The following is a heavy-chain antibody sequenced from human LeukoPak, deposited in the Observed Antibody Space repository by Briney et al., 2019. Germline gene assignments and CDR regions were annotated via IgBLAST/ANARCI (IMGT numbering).Heavy chain of an antibody. D-gene: IGHD3-22*01. CDR3: ARHYDSSGYSLGHFDY. CDR2: ISYDGSNK. CDR1: GFTFSSYA. Sequence: GGSLRLSCAASGFTFSSYAMHWVRQAPGKGLEWVAVISYDGSNKYYADSVKGRFTISRDNSKNTLYLQMNSLRAEDTAVYYCARHYDSSGYSLGHFDYWGQGTLVTVSS. V-gene: IGHV3-30-3*01. J-gene: IGHJ4*02.